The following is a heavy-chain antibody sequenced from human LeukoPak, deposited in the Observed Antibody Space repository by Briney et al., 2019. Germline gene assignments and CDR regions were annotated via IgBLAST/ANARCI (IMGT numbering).Heavy chain of an antibody. J-gene: IGHJ6*02. V-gene: IGHV3-64*04. D-gene: IGHD6-19*01. CDR1: GFTFSEYS. CDR2: ISTNGGST. Sequence: GGSLRLSCAASGFTFSEYSMHWVRQAPGKGLEYVSAISTNGGSTYYADSVKGRFTISRDNSKNTLYLQMNSLRAEDTAVYYCARVAVADYYYYYGMDVWGQGTTVTVSS. CDR3: ARVAVADYYYYYGMDV.